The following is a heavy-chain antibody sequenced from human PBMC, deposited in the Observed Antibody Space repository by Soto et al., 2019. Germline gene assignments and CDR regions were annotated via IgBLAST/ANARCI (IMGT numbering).Heavy chain of an antibody. Sequence: EVQLLESGGDLKQPGGSLRLSCVASGLTFGSRAMSWVRQAPGEGLQWVATITDNGGDAKYADSVRGRFVISRDNSKKTLYLQMTSLTDEDSAMYFCARGSSESYPGSRIFDFWGRGTLVTVSS. CDR3: ARGSSESYPGSRIFDF. V-gene: IGHV3-23*01. D-gene: IGHD3-10*01. CDR1: GLTFGSRA. J-gene: IGHJ4*02. CDR2: ITDNGGDA.